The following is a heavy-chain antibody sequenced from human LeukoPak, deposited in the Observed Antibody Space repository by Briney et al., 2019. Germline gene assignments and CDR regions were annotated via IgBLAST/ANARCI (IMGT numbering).Heavy chain of an antibody. V-gene: IGHV3-15*01. CDR1: GFTFSNAW. Sequence: GGSLRLSCAASGFTFSNAWMSWVRQAPGKGLEWVGRIKSKTDGGTTDYAAPVKGRFTISRADSKNTLYLQMNSLKTEDTAVYYCTTRAMVRGDSYGMDVWGQGTTVTVSS. CDR2: IKSKTDGGTT. J-gene: IGHJ6*02. D-gene: IGHD3-10*01. CDR3: TTRAMVRGDSYGMDV.